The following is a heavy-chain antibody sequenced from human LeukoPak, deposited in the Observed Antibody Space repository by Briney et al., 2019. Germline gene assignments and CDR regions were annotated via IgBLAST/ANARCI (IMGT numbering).Heavy chain of an antibody. D-gene: IGHD2-15*01. V-gene: IGHV4-31*03. Sequence: SETLSLTCTVSGGSISSGGYYWSWIRQHPGKGLEWIGYIYYSGSTYYNPSLKSRVTISVDTSKNQFSLKLSSVTAADTAVYYCARGLATAQGEAALALWGQGTLVTVSS. J-gene: IGHJ4*02. CDR1: GGSISSGGYY. CDR2: IYYSGST. CDR3: ARGLATAQGEAALAL.